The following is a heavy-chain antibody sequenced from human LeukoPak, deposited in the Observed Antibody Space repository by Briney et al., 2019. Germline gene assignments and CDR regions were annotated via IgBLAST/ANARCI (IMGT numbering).Heavy chain of an antibody. CDR1: GYTFTSYD. Sequence: RASVKVSCKASGYTFTSYDINWVRQATGQGLEWMGWMNPNSGNTGYAQKFQGRVTMTRNTSISTAYMELSSLRSEDTAVYYCARSHGSGSYPPGYYYGMDVWGQGTTVTVSS. V-gene: IGHV1-8*01. D-gene: IGHD3-10*01. CDR2: MNPNSGNT. J-gene: IGHJ6*02. CDR3: ARSHGSGSYPPGYYYGMDV.